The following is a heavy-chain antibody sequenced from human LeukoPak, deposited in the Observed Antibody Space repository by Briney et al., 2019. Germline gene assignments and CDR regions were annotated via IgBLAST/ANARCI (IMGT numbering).Heavy chain of an antibody. V-gene: IGHV4-4*02. J-gene: IGHJ4*02. D-gene: IGHD1-26*01. CDR2: IYHSGST. CDR3: ARASVGATPFDY. Sequence: PSETLSLTCAVSGGSISSSNWWSWVRQPPGKGLEWIGEIYHSGSTNYNPSLKSRVTISVDKSKNQFSLKLSSVTAADTAVHYCARASVGATPFDYWGQGTLVTVSS. CDR1: GGSISSSNW.